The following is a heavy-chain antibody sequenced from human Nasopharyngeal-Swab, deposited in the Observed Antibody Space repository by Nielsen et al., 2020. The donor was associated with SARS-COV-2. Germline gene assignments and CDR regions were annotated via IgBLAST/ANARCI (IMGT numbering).Heavy chain of an antibody. CDR2: IYYSGST. J-gene: IGHJ5*02. D-gene: IGHD3-9*01. V-gene: IGHV4-30-4*01. Sequence: SETLSLTCTVSGGSISSGDYYWSWIRQPPGKGLEWIGYIYYSGSTYYNPSLKSRVTISVDTSKNQFSLKLSSVTAAGTAVYYCARAGPLRYFDWLHNLFDPWGQGTLVTVSS. CDR1: GGSISSGDYY. CDR3: ARAGPLRYFDWLHNLFDP.